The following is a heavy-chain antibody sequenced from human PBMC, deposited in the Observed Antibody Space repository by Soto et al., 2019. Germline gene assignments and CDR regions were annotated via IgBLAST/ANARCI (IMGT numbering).Heavy chain of an antibody. CDR2: INPNSGGT. D-gene: IGHD6-13*01. J-gene: IGHJ4*02. V-gene: IGHV1-2*04. Sequence: ASVKVSCKASGYTFTGYYMHWVRQAPGQGLEWMGWINPNSGGTNYAQKFQGWVTMTRDTSISTAYMELSRLRSDDTAVYYCARDSEPAAASLNFDYWGQGTLVTVSS. CDR1: GYTFTGYY. CDR3: ARDSEPAAASLNFDY.